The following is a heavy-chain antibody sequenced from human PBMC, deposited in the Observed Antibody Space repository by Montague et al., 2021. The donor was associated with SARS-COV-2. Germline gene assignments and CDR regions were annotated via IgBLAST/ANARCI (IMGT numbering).Heavy chain of an antibody. D-gene: IGHD3-10*01. V-gene: IGHV4-59*08. CDR1: GGSISGYF. CDR2: IYYSGTT. Sequence: SETLSLTCTVSGGSISGYFWSWIRQSPGKGLEWIGYIYYSGTTKYNPALKSRVAISLETSKNQFSLKLNSVTAADTAAYYCAATDYFASGGYDFWGQGTWVTVSS. J-gene: IGHJ4*02. CDR3: AATDYFASGGYDF.